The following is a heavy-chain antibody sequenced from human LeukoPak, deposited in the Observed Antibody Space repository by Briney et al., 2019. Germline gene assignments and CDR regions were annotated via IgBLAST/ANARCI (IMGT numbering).Heavy chain of an antibody. V-gene: IGHV3-23*01. J-gene: IGHJ5*02. D-gene: IGHD3-3*01. CDR3: AKPLYYDFWRGSNWFDP. CDR1: GFTFSSYA. CDR2: ISGSGGST. Sequence: PGGSLRLSCAASGFTFSSYAMSWVRQAPGKGLEWVSAISGSGGSTYYADSVKGRFTISRDNSKNTLYLQMNSLRAEDTAVYYCAKPLYYDFWRGSNWFDPWGQGTLVTVSS.